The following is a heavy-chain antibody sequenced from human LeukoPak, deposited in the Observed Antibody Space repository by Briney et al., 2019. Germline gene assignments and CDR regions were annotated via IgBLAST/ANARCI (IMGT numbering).Heavy chain of an antibody. CDR3: ARYGSGSNYRDPFDS. D-gene: IGHD3-10*01. CDR1: GFNFDEYA. V-gene: IGHV3-48*01. Sequence: GGSLRLSCVASGFNFDEYAMNWVRQAPGKGLEWISCIYRDSSVIHYADSVRGRLTVSRDNAKNSVYLQMNSLRAEDTAVYFCARYGSGSNYRDPFDSWGQGTLVTVSS. CDR2: IYRDSSVI. J-gene: IGHJ4*02.